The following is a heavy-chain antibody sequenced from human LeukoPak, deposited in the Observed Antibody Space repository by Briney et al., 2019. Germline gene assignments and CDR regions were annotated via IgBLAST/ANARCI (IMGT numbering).Heavy chain of an antibody. J-gene: IGHJ4*02. D-gene: IGHD1-1*01. V-gene: IGHV3-74*01. Sequence: RGSLRLSCAASGFTFSSYGIHWVRQAPGKGLVWVSRINSDGSSTSYADSVKGRFTISRDNAKNTLYLQMNSLRAEDTAVYYCARYDSHYVDYWGQGTLVTVSS. CDR2: INSDGSST. CDR3: ARYDSHYVDY. CDR1: GFTFSSYG.